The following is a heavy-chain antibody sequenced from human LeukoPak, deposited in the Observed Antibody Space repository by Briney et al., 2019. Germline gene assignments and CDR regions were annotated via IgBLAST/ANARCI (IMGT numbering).Heavy chain of an antibody. V-gene: IGHV1-2*02. D-gene: IGHD3-10*01. Sequence: ASVKVSCKASGYTFTGYYMHWVRRAPGQGLEWMGWINPNSGGTNYAQKFQGRVTMTRDTSISTAYMELSRLRSDDTAVYYCARVLWFGELLDFDYWGQGTLVTVSS. CDR3: ARVLWFGELLDFDY. J-gene: IGHJ4*02. CDR1: GYTFTGYY. CDR2: INPNSGGT.